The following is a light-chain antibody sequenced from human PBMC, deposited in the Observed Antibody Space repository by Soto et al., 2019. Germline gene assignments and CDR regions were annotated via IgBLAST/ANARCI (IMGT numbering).Light chain of an antibody. CDR1: QSVRTY. CDR2: GAS. V-gene: IGKV3-15*01. CDR3: QQYDDWPQT. Sequence: EIVMTQSPATLSVSPGERATLSCGASQSVRTYLAWYQQKPGQAPRLLIHGASTRAPGIPDRFSGSGSGTDFTLTISSLQSEDFAVYYCQQYDDWPQTFGQGTKVDIK. J-gene: IGKJ1*01.